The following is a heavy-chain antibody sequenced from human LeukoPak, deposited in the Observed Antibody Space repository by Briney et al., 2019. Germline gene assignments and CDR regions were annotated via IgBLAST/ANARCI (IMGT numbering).Heavy chain of an antibody. J-gene: IGHJ6*02. Sequence: GGSLRLSCAASGFTFSSYAMHWVRQAPGKGLEWVAVISYDGSNRYYADSVKGRFTISRDNSKNTLYLQMNSLRAEDTAVYYCAKEILNYFFYYGMDVWGQGTTVTASS. CDR2: ISYDGSNR. CDR3: AKEILNYFFYYGMDV. V-gene: IGHV3-30-3*01. CDR1: GFTFSSYA.